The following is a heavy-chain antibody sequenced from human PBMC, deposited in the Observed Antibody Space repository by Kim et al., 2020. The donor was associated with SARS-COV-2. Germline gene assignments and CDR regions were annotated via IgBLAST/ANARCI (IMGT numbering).Heavy chain of an antibody. D-gene: IGHD6-13*01. Sequence: ASVKVSCKASGYTFTSYAMHWVRQAPGQRLEWMGWINAGNGNTKYSQKFQGRVTITRDTSASTAYMELSSLRSEDTAVYYCARQTRVGKEGVYSSSWWFDYWGQGTLVTVSS. J-gene: IGHJ4*02. CDR3: ARQTRVGKEGVYSSSWWFDY. CDR1: GYTFTSYA. V-gene: IGHV1-3*01. CDR2: INAGNGNT.